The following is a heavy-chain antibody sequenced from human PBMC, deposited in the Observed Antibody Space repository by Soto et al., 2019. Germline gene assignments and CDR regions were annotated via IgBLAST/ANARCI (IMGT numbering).Heavy chain of an antibody. Sequence: QVQLVQSGAEVKKPGASVKVSCKASGYTFTSYYMHWVRQPPGQGLEWMGIINPSGGSTSYAQKFQGRVTMTRDTSTSTVYMELSSLRSEDTAVYYCIILNHYGDHVFDYWGQGTLVTVSS. J-gene: IGHJ4*02. CDR2: INPSGGST. V-gene: IGHV1-46*01. CDR1: GYTFTSYY. CDR3: IILNHYGDHVFDY. D-gene: IGHD4-17*01.